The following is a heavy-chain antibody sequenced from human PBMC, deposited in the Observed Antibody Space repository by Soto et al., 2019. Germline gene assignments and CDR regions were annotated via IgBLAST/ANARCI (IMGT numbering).Heavy chain of an antibody. CDR2: VSGSGGTT. CDR1: GFTFSSYA. J-gene: IGHJ2*01. V-gene: IGHV3-23*01. Sequence: EVQLLESGGGLVQPGGSLRLSCAVSGFTFSSYAMNWVRQAPGKGLEWVSAVSGSGGTTYYADSVKGRFTISRDNSKTSLYLQMFGLRAGDTAVYYCAKGSSSGGGLLYWYFDLWGRGTLVTVSS. CDR3: AKGSSSGGGLLYWYFDL. D-gene: IGHD6-6*01.